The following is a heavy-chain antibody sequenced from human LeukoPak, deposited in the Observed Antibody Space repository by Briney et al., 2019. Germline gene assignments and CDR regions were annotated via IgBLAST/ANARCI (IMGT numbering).Heavy chain of an antibody. Sequence: ASVKVSCKASGYTFTGYYMHWVRQAPGQGLEWMGWINPNSGGTNYAQKFQGRVTMTRDTSTSTVYMELSSLRSEDTAVYYCARVGVSGRIAAAGTHFQHWGQGTLVTVSS. CDR2: INPNSGGT. J-gene: IGHJ1*01. CDR3: ARVGVSGRIAAAGTHFQH. CDR1: GYTFTGYY. D-gene: IGHD6-13*01. V-gene: IGHV1-2*02.